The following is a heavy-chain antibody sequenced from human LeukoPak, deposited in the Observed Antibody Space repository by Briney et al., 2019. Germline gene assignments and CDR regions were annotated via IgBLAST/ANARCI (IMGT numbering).Heavy chain of an antibody. CDR1: GFTFSSYG. CDR3: AKAYGYSYGPGGYYYYYMDV. CDR2: ISGSGGST. Sequence: SGGSLRLSCAASGFTFSSYGMSWVRQAPGKGLEWVSAISGSGGSTYYADSVKGRFTISRDNSKNTLYLQMNSLRAEDTAVYYCAKAYGYSYGPGGYYYYYMDVWGKGTTVTISS. J-gene: IGHJ6*03. D-gene: IGHD5-18*01. V-gene: IGHV3-23*01.